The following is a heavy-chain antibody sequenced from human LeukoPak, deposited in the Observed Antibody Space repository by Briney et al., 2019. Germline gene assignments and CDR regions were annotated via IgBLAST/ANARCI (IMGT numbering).Heavy chain of an antibody. CDR3: ARDQGALSGSPGNWFDP. CDR2: MNPNSGNT. J-gene: IGHJ5*02. Sequence: GASVKVSCKASGYTFTSYDINWVRQATGQGLEWMGWMNPNSGNTGYAQKFQGRVTMTRNTSISTAYMELSSLRSDDTAVYYCARDQGALSGSPGNWFDPWGQGTLVTVSS. D-gene: IGHD3-3*01. V-gene: IGHV1-8*01. CDR1: GYTFTSYD.